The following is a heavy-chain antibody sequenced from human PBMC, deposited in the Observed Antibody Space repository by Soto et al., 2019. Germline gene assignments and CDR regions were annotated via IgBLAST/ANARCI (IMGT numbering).Heavy chain of an antibody. CDR3: AASIFYYGMDV. CDR2: IYPGDSDT. J-gene: IGHJ6*02. Sequence: DSLKISCKGSGYTFTNYWIGWVRQMPGKGPEWMGIIYPGDSDTKYNPSFQGQVTISADKSITTTYLQWSSLKASDTAIYYCAASIFYYGMDVWGQGTTVTVS. V-gene: IGHV5-51*01. CDR1: GYTFTNYW.